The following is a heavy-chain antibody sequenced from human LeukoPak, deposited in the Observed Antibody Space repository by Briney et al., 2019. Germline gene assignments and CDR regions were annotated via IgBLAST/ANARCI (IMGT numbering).Heavy chain of an antibody. CDR2: IYTSGST. CDR1: GGSISSGSYY. V-gene: IGHV4-61*02. Sequence: PSQTLSLTCTVSGGSISSGSYYWSWIRQPAGKGLEWIGRIYTSGSTDYNPSLKSRVTISVDTSKNQFSLKLSSVTAADTAVYYCARNPSPQKYYYDSSGYYPSYYYFDYWGQGTLVTVSS. CDR3: ARNPSPQKYYYDSSGYYPSYYYFDY. D-gene: IGHD3-22*01. J-gene: IGHJ4*02.